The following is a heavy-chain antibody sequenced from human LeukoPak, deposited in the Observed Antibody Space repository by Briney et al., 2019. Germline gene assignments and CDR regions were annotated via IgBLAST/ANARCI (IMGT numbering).Heavy chain of an antibody. CDR3: AKTAYGGNSVGY. Sequence: SETLSLTCAVYGGSFSGYYWSWIRQPPGKGLEWIGEINHSGSTNYNPSLKSRVTISVDTSKNQFSLKLSSVTAADTAVYYCAKTAYGGNSVGYWGQGTLVTVSS. V-gene: IGHV4-34*01. D-gene: IGHD4-23*01. J-gene: IGHJ4*02. CDR1: GGSFSGYY. CDR2: INHSGST.